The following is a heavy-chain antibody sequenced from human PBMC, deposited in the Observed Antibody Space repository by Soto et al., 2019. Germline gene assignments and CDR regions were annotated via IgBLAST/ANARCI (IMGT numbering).Heavy chain of an antibody. CDR2: IYSGGST. D-gene: IGHD6-13*01. CDR1: GFTVSSNY. V-gene: IGHV3-53*01. J-gene: IGHJ6*02. CDR3: ATTYSSYYYYGMDV. Sequence: GGSLRLSCAASGFTVSSNYMSWVRQAPGKGLEWVSFIYSGGSTYYADSAKGRYTISRDNSKNTLYLQMNSLRAEDTAVYYCATTYSSYYYYGMDVWGQGTTVTVSS.